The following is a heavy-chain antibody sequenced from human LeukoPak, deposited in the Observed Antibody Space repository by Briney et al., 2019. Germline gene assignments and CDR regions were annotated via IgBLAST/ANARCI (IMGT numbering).Heavy chain of an antibody. J-gene: IGHJ4*02. CDR2: INAGNGNT. Sequence: ASVKVSCKASGYTFTSYAMHWVRQAPGQRLEWMGWINAGNGNTKYSQKFQGRVTITADESTSTAYMELSSLRSEDTAVYYCARDSGSYFPYYFDYWGQGTLVTVSS. D-gene: IGHD1-26*01. CDR3: ARDSGSYFPYYFDY. V-gene: IGHV1-3*01. CDR1: GYTFTSYA.